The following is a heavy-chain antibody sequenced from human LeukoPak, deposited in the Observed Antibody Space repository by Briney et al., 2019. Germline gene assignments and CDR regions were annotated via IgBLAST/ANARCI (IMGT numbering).Heavy chain of an antibody. CDR2: ISSSSSYI. D-gene: IGHD1-26*01. Sequence: GGSLRLSCAASGFTFSSYSMNWVRQAPGKGLEWVSSISSSSSYIYYADSVKGRFTISRDNAKNSLYLQMNSLRAEDTAVYYCAKDFLSGSYGRAEYFQHWGQGTLVTVSS. CDR3: AKDFLSGSYGRAEYFQH. V-gene: IGHV3-21*01. J-gene: IGHJ1*01. CDR1: GFTFSSYS.